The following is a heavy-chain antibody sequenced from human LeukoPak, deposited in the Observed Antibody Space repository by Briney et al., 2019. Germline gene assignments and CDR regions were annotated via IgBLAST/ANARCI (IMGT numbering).Heavy chain of an antibody. CDR2: ITGSGGST. V-gene: IGHV3-23*01. CDR1: GFTFISYG. J-gene: IGHJ4*02. D-gene: IGHD2-21*01. Sequence: GGSLRLSCAASGFTFISYGMSWVRQAPGKGLEWVSGITGSGGSTYYADSVKGRFTISRDNAKNSLYLQMNSLRAEDTAVYYCARDSPNEGILWWSIDYWGQGTLVTVSS. CDR3: ARDSPNEGILWWSIDY.